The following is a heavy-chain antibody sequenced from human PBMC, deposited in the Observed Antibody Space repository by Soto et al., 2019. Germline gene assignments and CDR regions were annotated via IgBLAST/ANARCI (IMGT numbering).Heavy chain of an antibody. CDR1: GFTFTRYS. CDR3: ARESEDLTSNFDY. V-gene: IGHV3-21*06. Sequence: LRLSCAASGFTFTRYSMNWVRQAPGKGLEWVSSISSTTNYIYYGDSMKGRFTISRDNGKNSLYLEIHSLRAEDTAVYYCARESEDLTSNFDYWGQGTLVTVSS. J-gene: IGHJ4*02. CDR2: ISSTTNYI.